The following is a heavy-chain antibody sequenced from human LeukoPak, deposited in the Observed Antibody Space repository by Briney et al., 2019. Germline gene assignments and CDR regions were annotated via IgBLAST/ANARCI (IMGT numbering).Heavy chain of an antibody. J-gene: IGHJ4*02. D-gene: IGHD3-16*01. V-gene: IGHV3-74*03. Sequence: PGGSLRLSCAAPGFTFSTYWMQWVPHAPGKGLVWVSHINSDGSSTTYADSVRGRFTTSRDNAKNKLYLQMNSLRAEDTAVYYCVRDNYGVYYWGQGTLVTVSS. CDR3: VRDNYGVYY. CDR2: INSDGSST. CDR1: GFTFSTYW.